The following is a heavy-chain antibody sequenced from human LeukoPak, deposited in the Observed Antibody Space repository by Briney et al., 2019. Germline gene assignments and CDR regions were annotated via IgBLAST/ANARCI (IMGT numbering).Heavy chain of an antibody. CDR3: ARASRSYYFDY. D-gene: IGHD3-10*01. CDR2: IIPILGIA. V-gene: IGHV1-69*04. CDR1: GGTFSSYA. Sequence: SVKVSCKASGGTFSSYAISWVRQAPGQGLEWMGRIIPILGIANYAQKFQGRVTITADKSTSTAYMELSSLRSEDTAVYYCARASRSYYFDYWGQGTLVTVSS. J-gene: IGHJ4*02.